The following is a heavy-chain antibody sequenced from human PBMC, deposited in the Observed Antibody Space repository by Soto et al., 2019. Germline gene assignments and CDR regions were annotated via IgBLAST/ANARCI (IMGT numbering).Heavy chain of an antibody. D-gene: IGHD3-3*01. CDR2: INPKTGGA. CDR3: ARRGGYYGY. Sequence: SVKVSCKSSGYTFTDYYMHWVRQAPGQGLEWMGRINPKTGGANYAQKFQGRVTMTTDTSISTAYMEVSRLTSDDTAVFYCARRGGYYGYWGQGTLVTVS. V-gene: IGHV1-2*06. J-gene: IGHJ4*02. CDR1: GYTFTDYY.